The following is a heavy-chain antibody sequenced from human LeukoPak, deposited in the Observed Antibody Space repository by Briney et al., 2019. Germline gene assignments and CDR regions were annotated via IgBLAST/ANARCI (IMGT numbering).Heavy chain of an antibody. CDR2: TYYRSKWYN. V-gene: IGHV6-1*01. J-gene: IGHJ5*02. D-gene: IGHD3-22*01. Sequence: SQTLSLTCAISGDSVSSNSAAWNWIRQSPSRGLEWLGRTYYRSKWYNDYAVSVKSRITINPDTSKNQFSLQLNSVTPEDTAVYYCAREADSSGYSVGWFDPWGQGTLVTVSS. CDR1: GDSVSSNSAA. CDR3: AREADSSGYSVGWFDP.